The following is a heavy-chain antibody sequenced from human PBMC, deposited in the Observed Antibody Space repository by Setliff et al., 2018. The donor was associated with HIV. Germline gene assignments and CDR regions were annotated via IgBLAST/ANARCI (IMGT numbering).Heavy chain of an antibody. CDR1: GGAMNNNY. J-gene: IGHJ4*02. CDR2: IYIRGT. CDR3: ARGSWGSWRFDY. V-gene: IGHV4-4*07. D-gene: IGHD6-13*01. Sequence: SETLSLTCTVSGGAMNNNYWSWIRQPAGKGLEWIGRIYIRGTNYNPSLKTRLTMSLDTSSNQFYLNLNSVTAADTAVYYCARGSWGSWRFDYWGQGTLVTVSS.